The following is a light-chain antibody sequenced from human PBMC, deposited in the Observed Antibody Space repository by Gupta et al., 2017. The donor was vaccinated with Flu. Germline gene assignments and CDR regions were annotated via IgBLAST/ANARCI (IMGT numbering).Light chain of an antibody. CDR2: ENN. V-gene: IGLV1-51*02. Sequence: ISCSGSSSNIGNTCVSWYQQLPGTAPKLLIYENNKRPSGIPDRFSGSKSGTSAALGITGLQTGDEADYYCGTWDGSLSTDVFGTGTKVTVL. CDR3: GTWDGSLSTDV. J-gene: IGLJ1*01. CDR1: SSNIGNTC.